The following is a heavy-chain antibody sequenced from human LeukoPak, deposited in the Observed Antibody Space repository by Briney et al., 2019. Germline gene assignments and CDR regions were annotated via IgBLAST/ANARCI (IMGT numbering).Heavy chain of an antibody. CDR2: MNPNSGNT. D-gene: IGHD3-16*01. J-gene: IGHJ6*03. CDR1: GYTFTSYD. CDR3: ARREGYGYYYYMDV. Sequence: ASVKDSCKASGYTFTSYDINWVRQATGQGLEWMGWMNPNSGNTGYAQKFQGRVTMTRNTSISTAYMELSSLRSEDTAVYYCARREGYGYYYYMDVWGKGTTVTVSS. V-gene: IGHV1-8*01.